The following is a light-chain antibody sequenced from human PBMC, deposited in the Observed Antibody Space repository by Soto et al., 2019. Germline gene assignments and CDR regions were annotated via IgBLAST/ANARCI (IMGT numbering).Light chain of an antibody. CDR3: PQDCDITFP. J-gene: IGKJ4*01. V-gene: IGKV3D-7*01. CDR2: GAS. CDR1: QSLSNTY. Sequence: EIVMTQAPVTLSLSTGDRATLSCRASQSLSNTYISWYQQKPGQALRLLIYGASTRATGIPARFSGSGSGTDFTRTISNLQPAHLALYYCPQDCDITFPFGGGTKVELK.